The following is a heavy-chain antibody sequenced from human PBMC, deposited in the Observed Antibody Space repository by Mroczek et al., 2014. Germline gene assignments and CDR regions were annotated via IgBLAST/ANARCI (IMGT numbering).Heavy chain of an antibody. CDR1: GYTFTSYY. CDR3: ARDCPATVTRVYYGSGGGVLDL. D-gene: IGHD3-10*01. V-gene: IGHV1-46*03. Sequence: LVQSGAEVKKPGASVKVSCKASGYTFTSYYMHWVRQAPGQGLEWMGIINPSGGSTSYAQKFQGRVTMTRDTSTSTVYMELSSLRSEDTAVYYCARDCPATVTRVYYGSGGGVLDLWAVAPWSLSPQ. J-gene: IGHJ2*01. CDR2: INPSGGST.